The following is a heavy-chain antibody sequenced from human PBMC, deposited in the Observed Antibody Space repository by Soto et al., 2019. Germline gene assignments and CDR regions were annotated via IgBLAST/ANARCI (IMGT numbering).Heavy chain of an antibody. V-gene: IGHV3-23*01. D-gene: IGHD4-17*01. J-gene: IGHJ4*02. Sequence: EVQLLESRGDMVQPGGSLRLSCAASGFAFSNYAVTWVRQAQGKGLEWVSSISRSGNVIYYADSVKGRFIISRDNSKNTLYLQMNSLIAEDTAMYYCAKDPNGDYIGGFDDWGQGTLVTVSS. CDR3: AKDPNGDYIGGFDD. CDR1: GFAFSNYA. CDR2: ISRSGNVI.